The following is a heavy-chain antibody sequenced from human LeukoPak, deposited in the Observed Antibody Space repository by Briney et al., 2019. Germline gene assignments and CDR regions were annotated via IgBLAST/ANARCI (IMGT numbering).Heavy chain of an antibody. Sequence: SVKVSCKASGGTFSSYAISWVRQAPGQGLEWMGGIIPIFGTANYAQKFQGRVTITTDESPCTAYMELSSLRSEDTAVYYCARVETVVVRGDGYLDYWGQGTLVTVFS. CDR1: GGTFSSYA. V-gene: IGHV1-69*05. CDR3: ARVETVVVRGDGYLDY. D-gene: IGHD3-22*01. J-gene: IGHJ4*02. CDR2: IIPIFGTA.